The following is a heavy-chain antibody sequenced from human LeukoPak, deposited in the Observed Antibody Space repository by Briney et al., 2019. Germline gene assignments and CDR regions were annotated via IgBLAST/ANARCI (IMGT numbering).Heavy chain of an antibody. V-gene: IGHV3-23*01. CDR2: ISGGGNTT. CDR1: GITFNTYA. D-gene: IGHD4-17*01. CDR3: AKGWATVPNDY. J-gene: IGHJ4*02. Sequence: GGSLRPSCEVSGITFNTYAMSWFRQAPGRGLNWVSGISGGGNTTYYTDSVKGRFAIYRDNSRNTLYLQMNSLRAEDTAVYFCAKGWATVPNDYWGQGTLVTVSS.